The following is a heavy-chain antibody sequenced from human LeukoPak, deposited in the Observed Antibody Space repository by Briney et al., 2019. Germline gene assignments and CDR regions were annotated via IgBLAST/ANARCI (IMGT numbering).Heavy chain of an antibody. CDR1: GYTFTGYY. Sequence: ASVKVSCKASGYTFTGYYMHWVRQAPGQGLEWMGWINPNSGGTNYAQKFQGWVTMTRDTSISTAYMELSRLRSDDTAVYYCARDPRDANDAFDIWGQGTMVTVSS. CDR2: INPNSGGT. CDR3: ARDPRDANDAFDI. J-gene: IGHJ3*02. D-gene: IGHD2-21*01. V-gene: IGHV1-2*04.